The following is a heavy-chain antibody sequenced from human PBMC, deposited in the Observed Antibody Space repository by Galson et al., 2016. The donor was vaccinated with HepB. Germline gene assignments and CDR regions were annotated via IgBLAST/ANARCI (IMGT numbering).Heavy chain of an antibody. Sequence: SLRLSCAASGFTFSSYEMIWVRQASGRGLEWVSYISSSGSDIYYTESVRGRFTISRDNVDNSLYLQMNSLRAEDTAVYYCVRDGRIRSGSFRRWDYWGRGTLGTVSS. CDR2: ISSSGSDI. J-gene: IGHJ4*02. V-gene: IGHV3-48*03. CDR3: VRDGRIRSGSFRRWDY. D-gene: IGHD3-3*01. CDR1: GFTFSSYE.